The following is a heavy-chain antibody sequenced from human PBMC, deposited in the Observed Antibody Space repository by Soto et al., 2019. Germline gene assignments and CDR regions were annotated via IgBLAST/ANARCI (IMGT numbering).Heavy chain of an antibody. V-gene: IGHV3-30*18. D-gene: IGHD1-26*01. J-gene: IGHJ4*02. Sequence: QVQLVESGGGVVQPGRSLRLSCAASGFTFSSYGMHWVRQTPGKGLEWVAVLSYDGGDKYYSDSVKGRFTISRDNSKNTLYLQMNSLRAEDTAVYYCAKDYDSVGADYYFDYWGQGTLVTVSS. CDR3: AKDYDSVGADYYFDY. CDR2: LSYDGGDK. CDR1: GFTFSSYG.